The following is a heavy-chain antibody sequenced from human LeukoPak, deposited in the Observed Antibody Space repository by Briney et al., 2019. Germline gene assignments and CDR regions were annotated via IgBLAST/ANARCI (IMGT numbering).Heavy chain of an antibody. V-gene: IGHV1-69*13. Sequence: GASVKVSCKASGGTFSSYATSWVRQAPGQGLEWMGGIIPIFGTANYAQKFQGRVTITADESTSTAYMELSSLRSEDTAVYYCARDNCSSTSCYIRYYYGMDVWGQGTTVTVSS. D-gene: IGHD2-2*02. CDR2: IIPIFGTA. CDR1: GGTFSSYA. J-gene: IGHJ6*02. CDR3: ARDNCSSTSCYIRYYYGMDV.